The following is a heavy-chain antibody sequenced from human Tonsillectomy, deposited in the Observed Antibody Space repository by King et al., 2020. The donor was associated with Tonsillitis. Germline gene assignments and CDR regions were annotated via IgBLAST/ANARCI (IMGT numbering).Heavy chain of an antibody. Sequence: QLQESGPGLVKPSETLSLTCTVSGGSVSSGTYYWNWIRQPPGKGLEWIGYIYYSGSTNYNPSLKSRVTISVDTSKNQFSLKLSSVTAADTAVYYCARSRWGYSMDVWGQGTTVTVSS. D-gene: IGHD6-13*01. CDR2: IYYSGST. CDR3: ARSRWGYSMDV. J-gene: IGHJ6*02. CDR1: GGSVSSGTYY. V-gene: IGHV4-61*01.